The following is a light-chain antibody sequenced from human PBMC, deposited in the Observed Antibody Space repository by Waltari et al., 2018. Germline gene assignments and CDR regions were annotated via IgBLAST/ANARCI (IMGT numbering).Light chain of an antibody. CDR1: QSILYSSNDKNY. CDR3: QQYYRSRT. CDR2: WAS. Sequence: DIVMTQSPDSLAVSLGERATINCKSSQSILYSSNDKNYLAWYQQKPGQPPKLLIYWASTRESGVPDRFSGSWSGTDFTLTISSLQAEDVAVYYCQQYYRSRTFGQGTKVEIK. V-gene: IGKV4-1*01. J-gene: IGKJ1*01.